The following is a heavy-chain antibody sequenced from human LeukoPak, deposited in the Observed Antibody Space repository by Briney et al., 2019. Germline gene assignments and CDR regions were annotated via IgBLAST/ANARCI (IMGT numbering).Heavy chain of an antibody. CDR3: TRDRTTITLFEL. D-gene: IGHD4-11*01. J-gene: IGHJ4*02. Sequence: PSGGSLRLSCAASGFSISNWMHWVRQVPGKGLVWVSRISPDGSTTGYADSVKGRFTASRDNARNTLYLQINSLRAEDSAVYYCTRDRTTITLFELWGQGTLVTVSS. V-gene: IGHV3-74*01. CDR1: GFSISNW. CDR2: ISPDGSTT.